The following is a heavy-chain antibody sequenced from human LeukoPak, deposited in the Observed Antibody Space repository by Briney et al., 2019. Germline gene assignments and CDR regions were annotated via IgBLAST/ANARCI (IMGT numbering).Heavy chain of an antibody. J-gene: IGHJ4*02. CDR3: ARDRAAFGVVQVGY. D-gene: IGHD3-3*01. V-gene: IGHV3-21*01. CDR1: RFTFSNYS. CDR2: ISSSGTYI. Sequence: GGSLRLSCAASRFTFSNYSMSWVRQAPGKGLEWVSSISSSGTYIYYADSVKGRFTISRDNTKNTLYLQMNSLRTEDTAVYYCARDRAAFGVVQVGYWGQGTLVTVSS.